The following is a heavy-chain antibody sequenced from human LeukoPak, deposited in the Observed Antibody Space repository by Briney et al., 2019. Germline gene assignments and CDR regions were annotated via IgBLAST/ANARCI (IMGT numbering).Heavy chain of an antibody. J-gene: IGHJ5*02. V-gene: IGHV4-34*01. CDR1: GGSLSGYY. CDR3: ARVAYSSSPWTNWFDP. CDR2: INHSGST. Sequence: SEALSLTCAVYGGSLSGYYWSWIRQPPGKGVEWVGEINHSGSTNYNPSLKSRVTISVDTSKNQFSLKLSSVTAADTAVYYCARVAYSSSPWTNWFDPWGQGTLVTVSS. D-gene: IGHD6-6*01.